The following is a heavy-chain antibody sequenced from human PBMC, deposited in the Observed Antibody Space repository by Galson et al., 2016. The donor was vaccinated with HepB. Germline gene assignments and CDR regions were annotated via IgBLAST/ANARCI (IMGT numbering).Heavy chain of an antibody. V-gene: IGHV5-51*01. D-gene: IGHD1-26*01. Sequence: QSGAEVKKPGESLKISCKGSGYGFGSYWIAWVRQMPGKGLEWMGIIHPGDSGTRYSPSFLGQVTFSADKSSRTAYLQWSSLKASDTAMYYCARHSGSSLTYFDYWGQGTLATVSS. CDR2: IHPGDSGT. CDR3: ARHSGSSLTYFDY. CDR1: GYGFGSYW. J-gene: IGHJ4*02.